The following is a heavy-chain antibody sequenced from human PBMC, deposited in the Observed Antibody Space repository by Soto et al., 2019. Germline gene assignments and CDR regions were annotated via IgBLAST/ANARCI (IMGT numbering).Heavy chain of an antibody. D-gene: IGHD6-13*01. CDR2: IYTSGST. Sequence: SETLSLTCTVSGGSISSYYWSLIRQPAGKGLEWIGRIYTSGSTNYNPSLKSRVTMSVDTSKNQFSLKLSSVTAADTAVYYCARDSRSSWLTDYYYYYYGMEVWGKGTKVTVS. V-gene: IGHV4-4*07. J-gene: IGHJ6*04. CDR1: GGSISSYY. CDR3: ARDSRSSWLTDYYYYYYGMEV.